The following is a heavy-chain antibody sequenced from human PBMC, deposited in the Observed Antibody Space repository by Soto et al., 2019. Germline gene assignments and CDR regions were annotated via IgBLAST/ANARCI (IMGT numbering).Heavy chain of an antibody. CDR3: ARTRILYTFDP. CDR2: IYYSGST. Sequence: SETLSLTCTVSGGSISSSSYYWGWIRQPPGKGLEWIGSIYYSGSTYYNPSLKSRVTISVDTSKNQFSLKLSSVTAADTAVYYCARTRILYTFDPWGQGTLVTVSS. J-gene: IGHJ5*02. D-gene: IGHD2-8*01. V-gene: IGHV4-39*01. CDR1: GGSISSSSYY.